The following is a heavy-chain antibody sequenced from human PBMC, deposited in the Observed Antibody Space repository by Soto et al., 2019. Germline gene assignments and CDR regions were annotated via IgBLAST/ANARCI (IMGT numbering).Heavy chain of an antibody. CDR2: VYNSGST. CDR1: GGSISSNY. D-gene: IGHD6-13*01. CDR3: ARYRREAVAGYTLDN. Sequence: SETLSLTCTVSGGSISSNYWTWIRQPPGKGLEWIGYVYNSGSTNYNPSLKSRVTISEDTSKSQFSLKVNSMTAADTAVYYCARYRREAVAGYTLDNWGQGILVPSPQ. J-gene: IGHJ4*02. V-gene: IGHV4-59*01.